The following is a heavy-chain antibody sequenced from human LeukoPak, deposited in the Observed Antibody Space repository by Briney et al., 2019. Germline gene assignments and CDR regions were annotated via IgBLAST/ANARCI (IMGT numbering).Heavy chain of an antibody. Sequence: GGSLRLSCAASGSTFSSYSMNWVRQAPGKGLEWLSYISGSGDDTNYADSVRGRFTISRDNAKNSLYLQVNSLRVEDTAVYYCARDPRTVRIWGQGTLVTVSS. CDR3: ARDPRTVRI. D-gene: IGHD1-1*01. J-gene: IGHJ4*02. CDR2: ISGSGDDT. V-gene: IGHV3-21*05. CDR1: GSTFSSYS.